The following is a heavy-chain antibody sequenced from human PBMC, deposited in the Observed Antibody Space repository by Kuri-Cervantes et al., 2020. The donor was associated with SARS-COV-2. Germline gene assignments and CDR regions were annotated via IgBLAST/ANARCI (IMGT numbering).Heavy chain of an antibody. CDR3: AKDGSITIFGVIPPDDAFDI. CDR2: ISGSGGST. J-gene: IGHJ3*02. CDR1: GFTFSSYA. V-gene: IGHV3-23*01. Sequence: GESLKISCAASGFTFSSYAMSWVRQAPGKGLEWVSAISGSGGSTYCADSVKGRFTISRDNSKNTLYLQMNSLRAEDTAVYYCAKDGSITIFGVIPPDDAFDIWGQGTMVTVSS. D-gene: IGHD3-3*01.